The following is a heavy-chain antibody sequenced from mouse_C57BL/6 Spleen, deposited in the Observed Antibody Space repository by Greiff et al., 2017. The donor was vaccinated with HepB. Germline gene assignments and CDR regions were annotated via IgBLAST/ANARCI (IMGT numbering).Heavy chain of an antibody. J-gene: IGHJ3*01. D-gene: IGHD2-4*01. CDR1: GYTFTSYW. V-gene: IGHV1-52*01. CDR2: IDPSDSET. CDR3: ARYEGRYDYDWFAY. Sequence: VQLQQSGAELVRPGSSVKLSCKASGYTFTSYWMHWVKQRPIQGLEWIGNIDPSDSETHYNQKFKDKATLTVDKSSSTAYMQLSSLTSEDSAVYYCARYEGRYDYDWFAYWGQGTLVTVSA.